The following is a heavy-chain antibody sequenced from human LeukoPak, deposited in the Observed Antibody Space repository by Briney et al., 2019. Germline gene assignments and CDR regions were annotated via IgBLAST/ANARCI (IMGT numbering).Heavy chain of an antibody. V-gene: IGHV3-53*01. Sequence: GGSLRLSCAASGFTVSSNHMSWVRQAPGKGLEWVSVIYSGGSTDYADSVKGRFTISRDNSKNTLYLQMNSPRAEDTAVYYCARGPAGYNWGQGTLVTVSS. CDR3: ARGPAGYN. CDR1: GFTVSSNH. CDR2: IYSGGST. D-gene: IGHD1-1*01. J-gene: IGHJ4*02.